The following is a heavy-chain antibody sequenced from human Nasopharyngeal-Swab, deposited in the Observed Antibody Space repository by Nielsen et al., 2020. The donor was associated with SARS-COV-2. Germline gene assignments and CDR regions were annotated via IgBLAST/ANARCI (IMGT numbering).Heavy chain of an antibody. Sequence: ASVKVSCKASGYTFAAYPINWVRQDPGQGLEGRGWINTITGNPTYAQAFTGRFVFSFDTSVRTTYLEISDLKAEDTAVYYCAREYQLLTHQYGMDVWGQGTTVVVSS. J-gene: IGHJ6*02. CDR3: AREYQLLTHQYGMDV. CDR1: GYTFAAYP. CDR2: INTITGNP. V-gene: IGHV7-4-1*02. D-gene: IGHD2-21*01.